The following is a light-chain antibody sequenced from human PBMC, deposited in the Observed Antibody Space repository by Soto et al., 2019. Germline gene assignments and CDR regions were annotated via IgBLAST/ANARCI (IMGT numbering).Light chain of an antibody. V-gene: IGKV3-11*01. CDR1: QSVSNY. CDR3: QQRDDWPPSIT. Sequence: IVLTQSPATLSLSPGEGATLSCMAIQSVSNYLAWYQQKPGQAPRLLIYDASNRATGIPARFSGSGSGTDFTLTISSLEPEDFAVYYCQQRDDWPPSITFGQRTRLEIK. CDR2: DAS. J-gene: IGKJ5*01.